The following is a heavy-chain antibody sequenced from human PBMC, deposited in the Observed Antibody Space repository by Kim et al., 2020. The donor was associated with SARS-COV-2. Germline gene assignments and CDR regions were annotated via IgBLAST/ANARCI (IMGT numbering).Heavy chain of an antibody. V-gene: IGHV3-15*01. CDR3: TTGTINCKEGICHSPFDS. Sequence: GGSLRLSCAASGFTLTNAWMSWVRQAPGKGLEWVGRIKSRTYGGTIDYAAPVKCRFTISRDGSKNTLYLQMNSLKTEDTAVCYCTTGTINCKEGICHSPFDSWGQGTLVAVSS. CDR1: GFTLTNAW. D-gene: IGHD2-8*01. CDR2: IKSRTYGGTI. J-gene: IGHJ4*01.